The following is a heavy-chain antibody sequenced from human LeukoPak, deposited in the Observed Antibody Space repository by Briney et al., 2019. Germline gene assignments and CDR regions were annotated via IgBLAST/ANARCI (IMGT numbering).Heavy chain of an antibody. J-gene: IGHJ6*03. CDR2: IRLDGSEQ. D-gene: IGHD1-26*01. Sequence: GGSLRLSCADSGLGISNNWMNWVRQAPGKGLEWVANIRLDGSEQYYMDSVKGRFTISRDNGKNVLYLQMSSLRVEDTAVYYCAREVGGDYYYYMDVWGKGTTVTVSS. V-gene: IGHV3-7*01. CDR3: AREVGGDYYYYMDV. CDR1: GLGISNNW.